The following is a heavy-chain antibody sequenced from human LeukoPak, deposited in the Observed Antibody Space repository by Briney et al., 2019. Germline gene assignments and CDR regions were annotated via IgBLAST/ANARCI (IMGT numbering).Heavy chain of an antibody. Sequence: GGSLRLSCAASGFTFKNYDMNWVRQAPGKGLEWVAGIGVGTSTYYPESVKGRFTISRDNSKNTVFLQMDSLRAEDSAVYYCARLPQRQQLAVVPLDYWGQGTLVTVSS. V-gene: IGHV3-23*01. CDR2: IGVGTST. D-gene: IGHD6-13*01. CDR3: ARLPQRQQLAVVPLDY. J-gene: IGHJ4*02. CDR1: GFTFKNYD.